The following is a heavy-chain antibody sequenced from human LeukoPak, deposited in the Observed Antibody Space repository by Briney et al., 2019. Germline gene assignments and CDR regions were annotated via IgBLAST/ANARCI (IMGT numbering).Heavy chain of an antibody. Sequence: SETLSLTCTVSGGSISSYYWSWIRQPPGKGLEWIGYIYYSGSTNYNPSLKSRVTISVDTSKNQISLKLTSVTAADTAVYYCARGFNWFDPWGRGTLVTVTS. CDR1: GGSISSYY. CDR2: IYYSGST. J-gene: IGHJ5*02. V-gene: IGHV4-59*01. CDR3: ARGFNWFDP.